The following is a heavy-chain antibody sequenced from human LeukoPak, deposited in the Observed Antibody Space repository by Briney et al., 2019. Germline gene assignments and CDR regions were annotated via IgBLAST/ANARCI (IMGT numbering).Heavy chain of an antibody. D-gene: IGHD3-16*01. J-gene: IGHJ4*02. CDR1: GFTFSSNG. CDR2: IWYDGSNK. CDR3: AGDVWGASYSMLDY. V-gene: IGHV3-33*01. Sequence: PGGSLRLSCAASGFTFSSNGMHWVRQAPGKGLEWVAVIWYDGSNKYYADSVKGRFTISRDNSKNTLYLQTNSLRAEDTAVYYCAGDVWGASYSMLDYWGQGTLVTVSS.